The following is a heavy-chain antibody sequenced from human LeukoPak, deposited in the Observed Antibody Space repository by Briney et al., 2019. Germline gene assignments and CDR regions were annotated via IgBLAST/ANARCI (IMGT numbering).Heavy chain of an antibody. CDR2: ISSSSSYI. V-gene: IGHV3-21*01. Sequence: GSLRLSFATLGFTFSNYNINWGRQAPGKGAGWVSSISSSSSYIYYADSVKGRFTISRDNAKNSLYLQMNSLRAEDTAVYYCAREPGGVTTWFDYWGQGTLVTVSS. J-gene: IGHJ4*02. CDR1: GFTFSNYN. D-gene: IGHD4-11*01. CDR3: AREPGGVTTWFDY.